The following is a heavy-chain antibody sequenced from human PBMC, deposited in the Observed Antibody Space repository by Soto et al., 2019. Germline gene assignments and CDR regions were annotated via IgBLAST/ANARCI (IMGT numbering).Heavy chain of an antibody. CDR1: GYTFTNYG. CDR3: ARDREYYYDSSGNYYYHYGMDV. J-gene: IGHJ6*02. CDR2: ISGYNGNT. D-gene: IGHD3-22*01. V-gene: IGHV1-18*04. Sequence: QVQLVESGAEVKKPGASVKVSCKASGYTFTNYGISSVRQAPGQGLEWMGWISGYNGNTKYAQKFQGRVTMTTDTPTNTAYMELRSLRSDDTAVYYCARDREYYYDSSGNYYYHYGMDVWGQGTTVTVS.